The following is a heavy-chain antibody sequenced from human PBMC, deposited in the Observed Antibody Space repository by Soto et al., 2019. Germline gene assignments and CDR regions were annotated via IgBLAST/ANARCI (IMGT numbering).Heavy chain of an antibody. V-gene: IGHV1-18*01. D-gene: IGHD2-2*01. CDR3: ARVGCSSTSCFSAFDY. J-gene: IGHJ4*02. CDR2: ISAHTGSS. Sequence: ASVKVSYKASGYTFTSSGMSWVRQAPGQGLEWMGWISAHTGSSEYAQRFQGRVTMTTDRSTSTAYMELRSLRSDDTAVYYCARVGCSSTSCFSAFDYWGQGTLVTVSS. CDR1: GYTFTSSG.